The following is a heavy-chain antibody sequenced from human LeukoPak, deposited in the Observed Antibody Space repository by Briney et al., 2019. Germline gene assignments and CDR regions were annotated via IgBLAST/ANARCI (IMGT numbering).Heavy chain of an antibody. D-gene: IGHD3-10*01. J-gene: IGHJ4*02. Sequence: SETLSLTCTVSGYSISSGYYWGWIRQPPGKGLEWIGSIYHSGSTYYNPSLKSRVTISVDTSKNQFSLKLSSVTAADTAVYYCARDPTYGSGSWNDYWGQGTLVTVSS. CDR1: GYSISSGYY. CDR3: ARDPTYGSGSWNDY. CDR2: IYHSGST. V-gene: IGHV4-38-2*02.